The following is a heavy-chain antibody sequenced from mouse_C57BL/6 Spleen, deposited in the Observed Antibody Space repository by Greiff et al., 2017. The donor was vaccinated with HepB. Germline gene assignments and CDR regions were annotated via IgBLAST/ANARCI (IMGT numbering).Heavy chain of an antibody. CDR2: INPGSGGT. Sequence: QVQLKQSGAELVRPGTSVKVSCKASGYAFTNYLIEWVKQRPGQGLEWIGVINPGSGGTNYNEKFKGKATLTADKSSSTAYMQLSSLTSEDSAVYFCARGSSSYYAMDYWGQGTSVTVSS. CDR3: ARGSSSYYAMDY. CDR1: GYAFTNYL. D-gene: IGHD1-1*01. J-gene: IGHJ4*01. V-gene: IGHV1-54*01.